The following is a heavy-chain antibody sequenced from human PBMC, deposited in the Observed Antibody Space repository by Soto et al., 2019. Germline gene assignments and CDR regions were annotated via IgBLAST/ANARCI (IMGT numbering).Heavy chain of an antibody. CDR3: AGDLTAADY. Sequence: QVQLMQSGAEVKKPGASVTISCKASGYTFTSYYIHWVRQAPRQGLEWMAIINPSGGSTNYAQKFQGRDTVTRDTSTSTVNMGLSSRSSEDTAVYYCAGDLTAADYWGQGTLVTVSS. D-gene: IGHD2-21*02. CDR2: INPSGGST. V-gene: IGHV1-46*01. J-gene: IGHJ4*02. CDR1: GYTFTSYY.